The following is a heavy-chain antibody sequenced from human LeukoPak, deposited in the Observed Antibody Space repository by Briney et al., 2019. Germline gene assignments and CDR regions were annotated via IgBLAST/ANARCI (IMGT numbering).Heavy chain of an antibody. CDR3: AKDRAARGRGNYFYMDV. D-gene: IGHD2/OR15-2a*01. Sequence: GGSLRLSCAASGFTFDDYAMHWVRQASGKGLEWVSHITWDGGSTHYADSVEGRFTISRDNRGNSLYLQMNSLRPKDTALYYCAKDRAARGRGNYFYMDVWGKGTTVTVSS. CDR2: ITWDGGST. V-gene: IGHV3-43D*03. CDR1: GFTFDDYA. J-gene: IGHJ6*03.